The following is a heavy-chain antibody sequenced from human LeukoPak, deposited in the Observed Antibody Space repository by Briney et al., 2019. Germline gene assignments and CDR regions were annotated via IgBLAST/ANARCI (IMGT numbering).Heavy chain of an antibody. V-gene: IGHV3-23*01. CDR3: AKGPLFTFDI. CDR1: GVTFSDYYS. J-gene: IGHJ3*02. D-gene: IGHD3-10*02. CDR2: INGGGYST. Sequence: GGSLRLSCSASGVTFSDYYSMNGVRQAPGKGREWVSGINGGGYSTYYADSVKGRFTISRDNSKNTLCRKMNSLRAEDTAVYYCAKGPLFTFDIWGQGTMVTVSS.